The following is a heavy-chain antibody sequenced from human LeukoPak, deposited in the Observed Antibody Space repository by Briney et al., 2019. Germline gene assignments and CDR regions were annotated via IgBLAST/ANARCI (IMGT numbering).Heavy chain of an antibody. CDR3: AKLHRLYPLDY. CDR2: ISGSGGST. V-gene: IGHV3-23*01. CDR1: GSTFSNAW. D-gene: IGHD3-10*01. Sequence: GGSLRLSCAASGSTFSNAWMNWVRQAPGKGLEWVSAISGSGGSTYYADSVKGRFTISRDNSKNTLYLQMNSLRAEDTAVYYCAKLHRLYPLDYWGQGTLVTVSS. J-gene: IGHJ4*02.